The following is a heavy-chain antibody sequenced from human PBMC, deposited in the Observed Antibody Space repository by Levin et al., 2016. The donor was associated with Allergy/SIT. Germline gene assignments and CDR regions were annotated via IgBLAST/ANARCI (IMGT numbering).Heavy chain of an antibody. J-gene: IGHJ4*02. CDR3: AREARAVAGTNYFDY. Sequence: WIRQPPGKGLEWVSSISSSSSYIYYADSVKGRFTISRDNAKNSLYLQMNSLRAEDTAVYYCAREARAVAGTNYFDYWGQGTLVTVSS. D-gene: IGHD6-19*01. CDR2: ISSSSSYI. V-gene: IGHV3-21*01.